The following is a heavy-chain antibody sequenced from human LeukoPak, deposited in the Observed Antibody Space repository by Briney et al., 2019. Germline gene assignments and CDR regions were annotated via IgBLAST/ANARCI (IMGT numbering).Heavy chain of an antibody. D-gene: IGHD5-12*01. V-gene: IGHV1-69*05. CDR1: GGTFSSYA. Sequence: SVKVSCKVSGGTFSSYAISWVRQAPGQGLEWMGRIIPIFGTANYAQKFQGRVTITTDESTSTAYMELSSLRSEDTAVYYCARVNRGGYDPRNYYYYMDVWGKGTTVTVSS. CDR2: IIPIFGTA. CDR3: ARVNRGGYDPRNYYYYMDV. J-gene: IGHJ6*03.